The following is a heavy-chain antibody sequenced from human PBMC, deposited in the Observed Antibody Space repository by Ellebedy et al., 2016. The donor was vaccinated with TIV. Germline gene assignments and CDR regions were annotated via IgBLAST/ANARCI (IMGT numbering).Heavy chain of an antibody. CDR1: GFSFSGYY. J-gene: IGHJ4*02. CDR2: INPNSGAT. V-gene: IGHV1-2*02. D-gene: IGHD3-9*01. CDR3: ARGSLYDILTGSYRGFDS. Sequence: AASVKVSCKSSGFSFSGYYAHWVRQAPGQGLEWMGWINPNSGATDFAQQFQGRVTLTWDTSIDTVYMELNSLTSDETAIYYCARGSLYDILTGSYRGFDSWGQGTLVTVSS.